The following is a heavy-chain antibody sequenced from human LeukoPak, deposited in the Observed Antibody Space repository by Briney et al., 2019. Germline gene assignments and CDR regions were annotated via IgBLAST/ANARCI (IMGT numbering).Heavy chain of an antibody. V-gene: IGHV4-30-4*08. CDR2: IYYSGST. CDR1: GFTVSSNY. Sequence: LRLSCAASGFTVSSNYMSWVRQAPGKGLEWIGYIYYSGSTYYTPSLKSRVTISLDTSKNQFSLRLSSVTDADTGVYYCARAIASSGSRLFDYWGQGTLVTVSS. CDR3: ARAIASSGSRLFDY. D-gene: IGHD3-10*01. J-gene: IGHJ4*02.